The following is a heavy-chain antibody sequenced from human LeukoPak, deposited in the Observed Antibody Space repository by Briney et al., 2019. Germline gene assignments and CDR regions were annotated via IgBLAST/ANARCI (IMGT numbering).Heavy chain of an antibody. Sequence: PSETLSLTCTVSGGSISSYYWSWIRQPPGKGLEWIGYIYYSGSTNYNPSLKSRVTISVDTSKNQFSLKLSSVTAADTAVYYCARRPVSGRVGAETYISGMNVWGQGTTVTVS. CDR2: IYYSGST. J-gene: IGHJ6*02. D-gene: IGHD1-26*01. CDR3: ARRPVSGRVGAETYISGMNV. V-gene: IGHV4-59*01. CDR1: GGSISSYY.